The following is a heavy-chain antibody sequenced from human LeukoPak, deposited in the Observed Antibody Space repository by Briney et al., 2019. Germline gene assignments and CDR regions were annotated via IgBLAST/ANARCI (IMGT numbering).Heavy chain of an antibody. CDR1: GGSISSYY. CDR3: ARALGSSGYGWFDP. Sequence: PSETLSLTCTVSGGSISSYYWSWIRQPPGEGLEWIGNIYYSGSTYYNPSLKSRLTISVDTSKNQFSLKLSSVTAADTAVYYCARALGSSGYGWFDPWGQGTLVTVSS. V-gene: IGHV4-59*06. D-gene: IGHD3-22*01. CDR2: IYYSGST. J-gene: IGHJ5*02.